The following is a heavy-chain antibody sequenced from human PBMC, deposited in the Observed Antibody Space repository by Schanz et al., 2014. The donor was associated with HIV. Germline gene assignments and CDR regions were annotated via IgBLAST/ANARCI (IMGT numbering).Heavy chain of an antibody. D-gene: IGHD6-13*01. CDR2: VNPKSGNT. J-gene: IGHJ4*02. Sequence: QVQLVQSGAEVKKPGSSVKVSCKASGGSFSSYAINWVRQAPGQGLEWMGWVNPKSGNTGYAQKFQGRVTMTRNTSISTAYMELSSLRSDDTAVYYCARDRSAAVTASDYWGQGTLVTVSS. V-gene: IGHV1-8*02. CDR3: ARDRSAAVTASDY. CDR1: GGSFSSYA.